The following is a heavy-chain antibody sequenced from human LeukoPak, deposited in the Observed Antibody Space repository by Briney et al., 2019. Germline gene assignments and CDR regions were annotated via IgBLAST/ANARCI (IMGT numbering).Heavy chain of an antibody. CDR1: GGSISSSSYY. J-gene: IGHJ4*02. V-gene: IGHV4-39*01. Sequence: PSETLSLTCTVSGGSISSSSYYWGWIRQPPGKGLEWIGSTYYSGSTGSTYYNPSFKSRVTISVDTSKNQFSLKLSSVTAADTAVYYCARHERRLRLGELSLFDDYWGQGTLVTVSS. D-gene: IGHD3-16*02. CDR3: ARHERRLRLGELSLFDDY. CDR2: TYYSGSTGST.